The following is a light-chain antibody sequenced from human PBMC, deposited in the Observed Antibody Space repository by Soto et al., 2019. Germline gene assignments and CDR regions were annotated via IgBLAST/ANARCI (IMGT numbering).Light chain of an antibody. J-gene: IGKJ1*01. CDR3: QQYNNYWT. CDR1: HSISSW. V-gene: IGKV1-5*01. Sequence: DIQMTQSPSTLSASVGERVTITCRASHSISSWLAWYQQKPGKAPKLLIYDASSLESGVPSRFSGSGSATEFTLTISSLQPDDFATYYCQQYNNYWTFGQGTKV. CDR2: DAS.